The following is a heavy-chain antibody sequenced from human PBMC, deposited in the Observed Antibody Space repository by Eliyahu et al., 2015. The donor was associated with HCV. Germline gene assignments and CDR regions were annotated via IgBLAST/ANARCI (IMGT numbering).Heavy chain of an antibody. D-gene: IGHD6-13*01. CDR3: ARGGGRSCFDY. V-gene: IGHV1-2*02. CDR2: INPNNGGT. J-gene: IGHJ4*02. CDR1: GXTFTTXF. Sequence: QVQLVQSGAEVTKPGASVKXSCKASGXTFTTXFXHWVRQAPGQGLXWMGWINPNNGGTNYAQKFQGRVTMTRDTSITTAYMDLSNLRSDDTAVYYCARGGGRSCFDYWGQGTLVTVSS.